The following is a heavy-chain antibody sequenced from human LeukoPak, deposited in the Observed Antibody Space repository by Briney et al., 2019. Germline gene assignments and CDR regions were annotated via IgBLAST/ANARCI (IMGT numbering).Heavy chain of an antibody. V-gene: IGHV3-21*01. Sequence: GGSLRLSCAASGFTFSSYNMNWVRQAPGKGLEWVSSITSSSSYIYYADSVKGRFTISRDNAKNTLYLQMNSLRVEDTAVYYCARSTTRPYYNYMDVWGKGTTVTLSS. CDR1: GFTFSSYN. CDR2: ITSSSSYI. CDR3: ARSTTRPYYNYMDV. D-gene: IGHD4-17*01. J-gene: IGHJ6*03.